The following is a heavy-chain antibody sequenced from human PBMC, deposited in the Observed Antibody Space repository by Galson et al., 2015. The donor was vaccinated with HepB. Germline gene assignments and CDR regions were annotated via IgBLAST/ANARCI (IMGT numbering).Heavy chain of an antibody. Sequence: SLRLSCAVSEFPFSYNSMNWVRQAPGRGLEFVSLITSNGGTTWYADSVKGRFTISRDNSKSILYLQMTNLTPEDTAVYYCMNLKDYWGQGTLVTVSS. CDR2: ITSNGGTT. V-gene: IGHV3-64D*06. CDR1: EFPFSYNS. CDR3: MNLKDY. J-gene: IGHJ4*02.